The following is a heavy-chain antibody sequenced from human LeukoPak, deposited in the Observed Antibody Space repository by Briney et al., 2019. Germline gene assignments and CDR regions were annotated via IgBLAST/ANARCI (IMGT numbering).Heavy chain of an antibody. J-gene: IGHJ4*02. V-gene: IGHV4-34*01. Sequence: SETLSLTCAVYGGSFSGYYWSWIRQPPGKGLEWIGEINRSGSTNYNPSLKSRVTISVDTSKNQFSLKLSSVTAADTAVYYCARLALPMRSSGRDYWGQGTLVTVSS. CDR1: GGSFSGYY. CDR2: INRSGST. D-gene: IGHD6-19*01. CDR3: ARLALPMRSSGRDY.